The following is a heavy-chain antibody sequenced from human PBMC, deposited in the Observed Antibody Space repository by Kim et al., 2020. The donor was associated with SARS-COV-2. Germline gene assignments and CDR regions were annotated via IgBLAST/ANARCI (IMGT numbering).Heavy chain of an antibody. D-gene: IGHD3-22*01. CDR3: ARGGYTSGYGY. J-gene: IGHJ4*02. Sequence: TTHSPSLKSRVTISVDTSKNQFSLKLSSVTAADTAVYYCARGGYTSGYGYWGQGTLVTVSS. V-gene: IGHV4-34*01. CDR2: T.